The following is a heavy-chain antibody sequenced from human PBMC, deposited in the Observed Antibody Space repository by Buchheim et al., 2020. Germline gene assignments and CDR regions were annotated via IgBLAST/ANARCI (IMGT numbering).Heavy chain of an antibody. V-gene: IGHV3-30*03. CDR1: GFTFSNHG. D-gene: IGHD3-3*01. CDR3: AGGRLRSWKGVLVP. Sequence: QVRLVESGGGVVQPGRSLRLSCAASGFTFSNHGMYWVRQAPGKGLEWVALISFDGTDTYYADSVKGRFTVSRDNSKKTLYLQMNSLRDEDTAVYYCAGGRLRSWKGVLVPWGQGT. J-gene: IGHJ5*02. CDR2: ISFDGTDT.